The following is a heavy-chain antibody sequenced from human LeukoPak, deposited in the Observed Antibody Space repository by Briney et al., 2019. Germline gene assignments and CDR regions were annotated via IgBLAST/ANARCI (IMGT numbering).Heavy chain of an antibody. J-gene: IGHJ5*02. D-gene: IGHD6-19*01. CDR3: AKPSVSGTGRSWFDA. V-gene: IGHV3-23*01. Sequence: GGSLRLSCAASGFTFSSYSMTWVRLAPGKGLEWVSVTSGSGGNTVYADSVKGRFTTSRDNSKNTLYLQMNSLRAEDTALYYCAKPSVSGTGRSWFDAWGQGTLVTVSS. CDR1: GFTFSSYS. CDR2: TSGSGGNT.